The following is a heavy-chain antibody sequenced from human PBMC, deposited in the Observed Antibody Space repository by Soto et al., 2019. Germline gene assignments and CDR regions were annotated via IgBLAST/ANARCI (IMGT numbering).Heavy chain of an antibody. CDR1: GYTFTSYA. CDR3: ARGYEDCSGGSCSLDY. CDR2: INAGNGNT. V-gene: IGHV1-3*01. D-gene: IGHD2-15*01. Sequence: ASVKVSCKASGYTFTSYAMHWVRQAPGQRLEWMGWINAGNGNTKYSQKFQGRVTITRDTSASTAYMELSSLRSEDTAVYYCARGYEDCSGGSCSLDYWGQGTLVTVSS. J-gene: IGHJ4*02.